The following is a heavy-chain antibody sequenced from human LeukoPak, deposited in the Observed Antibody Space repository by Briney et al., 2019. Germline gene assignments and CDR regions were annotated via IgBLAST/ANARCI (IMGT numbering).Heavy chain of an antibody. Sequence: GGSLRLSCAASGFTFSSYSMNWVRQAPGKGLEWVSSISSSSSYIYYADSVKGRFTISRDNAKNSLYLQMNSLRAEDTAVYYCTTDPATWELVGYWGQGTLVTVSS. CDR3: TTDPATWELVGY. J-gene: IGHJ4*02. CDR1: GFTFSSYS. V-gene: IGHV3-21*03. CDR2: ISSSSSYI. D-gene: IGHD1-26*01.